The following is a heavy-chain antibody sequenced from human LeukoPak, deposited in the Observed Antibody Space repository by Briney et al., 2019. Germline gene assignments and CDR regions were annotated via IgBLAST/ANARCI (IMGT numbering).Heavy chain of an antibody. Sequence: GGSLRLSCAASGFTFSSYAMHWVRQAPGKGLEWVAVISYDGSNKYYADSVKGRFTISRDNSKNTLYLQMNSLRAEDTAVYYCARDRSSGDAFDIWGQGTKVTVSS. V-gene: IGHV3-30*04. CDR1: GFTFSSYA. CDR3: ARDRSSGDAFDI. D-gene: IGHD3-22*01. CDR2: ISYDGSNK. J-gene: IGHJ3*02.